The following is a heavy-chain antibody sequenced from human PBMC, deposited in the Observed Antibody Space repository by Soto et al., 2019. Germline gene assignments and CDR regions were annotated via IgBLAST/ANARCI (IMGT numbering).Heavy chain of an antibody. Sequence: PSETLSLTCAVFGGSVSSETHFWSWIRQPPGKGLEWIGYIYHSGITNSNPSLKGRLTISVDKSTTHFSLSLASVTAADTAIYYCAREDMSGTDYFDSWGQGTPVTVSS. CDR3: AREDMSGTDYFDS. CDR1: GGSVSSETHF. D-gene: IGHD1-26*01. V-gene: IGHV4-61*03. J-gene: IGHJ4*02. CDR2: IYHSGIT.